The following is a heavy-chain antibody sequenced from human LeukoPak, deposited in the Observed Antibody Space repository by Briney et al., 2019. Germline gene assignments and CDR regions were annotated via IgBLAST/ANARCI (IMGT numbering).Heavy chain of an antibody. D-gene: IGHD4-23*01. Sequence: GGSLRLSCAASGFTFDDYAMHWVRQAPGKGLEWVSGISWNSGSIGYADSVKGRFTISRDNSKNTLCLQTTSLRAEDTAVYYCAKSVETNRYYNMDVWGKGTTVTVSS. CDR1: GFTFDDYA. CDR2: ISWNSGSI. V-gene: IGHV3-9*01. J-gene: IGHJ6*03. CDR3: AKSVETNRYYNMDV.